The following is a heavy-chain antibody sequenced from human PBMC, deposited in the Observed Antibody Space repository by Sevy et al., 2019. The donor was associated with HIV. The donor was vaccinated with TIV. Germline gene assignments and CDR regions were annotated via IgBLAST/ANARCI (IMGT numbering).Heavy chain of an antibody. J-gene: IGHJ4*02. Sequence: GGSLRLSCAASGFTFSSYAMSWVRQAPGKGLEWVSAISGSGGSTYYADSVKGRFTISRDNSKNTLYLQMNSLRAEDTAVYYCAKDRGGFVDIVAKGSVSHYFDYWGQGTLVTVSS. CDR2: ISGSGGST. D-gene: IGHD5-12*01. V-gene: IGHV3-23*01. CDR3: AKDRGGFVDIVAKGSVSHYFDY. CDR1: GFTFSSYA.